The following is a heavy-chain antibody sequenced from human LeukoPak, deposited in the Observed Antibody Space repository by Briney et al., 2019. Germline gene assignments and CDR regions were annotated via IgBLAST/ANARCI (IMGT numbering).Heavy chain of an antibody. J-gene: IGHJ4*02. CDR3: ASNYYGSGSLDY. Sequence: GGSLRPSCAASGFIVSTNYMTWVRQAPGKGLEWVSVIYSDGSTFYADSVKGRFTISRDTSKNTLYLQMNNLRADDTAVYYCASNYYGSGSLDYWGQGNLVTVSS. V-gene: IGHV3-53*01. D-gene: IGHD3-10*01. CDR2: IYSDGST. CDR1: GFIVSTNY.